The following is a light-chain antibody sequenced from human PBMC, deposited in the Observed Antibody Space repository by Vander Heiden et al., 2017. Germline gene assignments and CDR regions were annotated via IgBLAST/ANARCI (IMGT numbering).Light chain of an antibody. J-gene: IGKJ4*01. CDR3: QQSYSTPPT. CDR1: QSISSY. V-gene: IGKV1-39*01. Sequence: DIQMTQSPSSLSASVVDSVTITCRASQSISSYLNWYQQKPGKAPKLLIYAASSLQSGVPSRFSGSGSGTDFTLTISSVQPEDVATYYCQQSYSTPPTFGGGTKVEIK. CDR2: AAS.